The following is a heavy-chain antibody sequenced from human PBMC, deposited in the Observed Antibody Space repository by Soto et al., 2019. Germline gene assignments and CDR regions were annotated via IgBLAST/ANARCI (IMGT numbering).Heavy chain of an antibody. Sequence: QVQLVQSGAELKKPGSSVKVSCKASGDTFSGYPINWVRQAPGEGLEWMGRIIPVFGTTNDAQRFEGRVTFTADESTNTAHMEFRGLLSEYTVVYYCARDGGLGELKSWGPGTLVTVSS. CDR1: GDTFSGYP. D-gene: IGHD3-16*01. V-gene: IGHV1-69*18. CDR3: ARDGGLGELKS. CDR2: IIPVFGTT. J-gene: IGHJ5*02.